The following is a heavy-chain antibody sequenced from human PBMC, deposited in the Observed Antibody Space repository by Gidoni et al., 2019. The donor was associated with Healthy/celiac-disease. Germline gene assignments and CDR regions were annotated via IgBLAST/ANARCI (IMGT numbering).Heavy chain of an antibody. CDR2: ISWDGGST. CDR3: AKGGSGSYYYGMDV. V-gene: IGHV3-43*01. Sequence: EVQLVESGGVVVQPGGSLRLSCAASGLTFDDYTMHWVSLISWDGGSTYYADSVKGRFTISRDNSKNSLYLQMNSLRTEDTALYYCAKGGSGSYYYGMDVWGQGTTVTVSS. CDR1: GLTFDDYT. J-gene: IGHJ6*02. D-gene: IGHD3-10*01.